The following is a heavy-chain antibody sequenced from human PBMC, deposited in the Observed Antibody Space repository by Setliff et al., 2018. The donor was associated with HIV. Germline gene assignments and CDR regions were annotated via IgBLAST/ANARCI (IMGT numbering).Heavy chain of an antibody. CDR3: ARAQTGSVGRYYHHYMDV. CDR2: INQSGST. J-gene: IGHJ6*03. D-gene: IGHD2-8*02. Sequence: SETLSLTCAVYGGSFSGYYWSWIRQHPGKGLEWIGEINQSGSTRHSPSLKSRVNISLDRSKNQFSLMLSSVTAADTAVYYCARAQTGSVGRYYHHYMDVWGKGTSVTVSS. V-gene: IGHV4-34*01. CDR1: GGSFSGYY.